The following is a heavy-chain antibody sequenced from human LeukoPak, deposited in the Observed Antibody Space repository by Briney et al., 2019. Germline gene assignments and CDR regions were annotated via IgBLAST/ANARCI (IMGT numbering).Heavy chain of an antibody. CDR3: AKEGYSHTSNYFDN. D-gene: IGHD2-15*01. Sequence: GGSLRLSCAASGFMFDDSAMHWGRQAPGKGLEWVALICGDGVSTFYADSVKGRFTISRDNSKNSLSLQMDSLTTEDNALYYCAKEGYSHTSNYFDNWGQGILVTVSS. CDR2: ICGDGVST. J-gene: IGHJ4*02. CDR1: GFMFDDSA. V-gene: IGHV3-43*02.